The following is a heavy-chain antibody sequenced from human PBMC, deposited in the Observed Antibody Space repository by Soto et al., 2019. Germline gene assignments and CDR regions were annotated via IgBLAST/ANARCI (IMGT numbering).Heavy chain of an antibody. V-gene: IGHV3-74*01. D-gene: IGHD3-9*01. J-gene: IGHJ6*03. CDR1: GSTCSSFW. CDR2: INSDGSRI. Sequence: EVQLVESGGDLVQPGGSRRLSCAGSGSTCSSFWMHWVLQAPCKGLVLVSHINSDGSRINYADSVKGRFTISIDNASNILDLQRNSLRVEDTAASYFVLRFLDYVPETDHFFHMDVCGKGTTVTVSS. CDR3: VLRFLDYVPETDHFFHMDV.